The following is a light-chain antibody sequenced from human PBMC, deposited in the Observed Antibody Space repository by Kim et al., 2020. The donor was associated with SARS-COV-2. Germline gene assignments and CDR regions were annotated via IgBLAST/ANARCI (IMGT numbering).Light chain of an antibody. CDR2: GGS. CDR1: QTISDYY. CDR3: QEYGTSPYS. Sequence: LSAGERATVSCRASQTISDYYFAWYQQKRGQATRLLIYGGSRRAAGIPDRFSGSGSGTDFTLTISRLEPEDFAVYYCQEYGTSPYSFGQGTKLEI. J-gene: IGKJ2*03. V-gene: IGKV3-20*01.